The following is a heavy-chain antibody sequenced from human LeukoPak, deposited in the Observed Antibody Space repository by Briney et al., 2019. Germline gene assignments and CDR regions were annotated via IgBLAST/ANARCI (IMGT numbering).Heavy chain of an antibody. Sequence: GGSLRLSCAASGFTFSSYRMNWVRQAPGKGLEWVSSISSSSRYIYYADSLKGQFTISRDNAKNSLWLQMNSLRAEDTAVYYCARDWGSGTTLDYWGQGTLVTVSS. CDR1: GFTFSSYR. CDR2: ISSSSRYI. CDR3: ARDWGSGTTLDY. V-gene: IGHV3-21*01. D-gene: IGHD3-10*01. J-gene: IGHJ4*02.